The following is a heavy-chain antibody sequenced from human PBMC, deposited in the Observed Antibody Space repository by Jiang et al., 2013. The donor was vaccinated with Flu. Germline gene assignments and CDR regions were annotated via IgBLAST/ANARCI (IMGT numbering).Heavy chain of an antibody. V-gene: IGHV3-74*01. D-gene: IGHD6-19*01. CDR1: GFAFSSFW. CDR2: ISSDGITT. J-gene: IGHJ4*02. Sequence: LVQPWGSLRLSCTASGFAFSSFWIHWVRQAPGKGLVWVSRISSDGITTSYADSVKGRFTISRDNGKNTLYLHMNSLRAEDTAVYYCARVVGSGWADYWGQGTLVTVSS. CDR3: ARVVGSGWADY.